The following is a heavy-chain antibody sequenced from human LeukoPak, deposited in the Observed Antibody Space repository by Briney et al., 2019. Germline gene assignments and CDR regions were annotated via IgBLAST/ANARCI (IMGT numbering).Heavy chain of an antibody. CDR1: GFTSSGYA. CDR2: IIGSGDTT. Sequence: PGGSLRLSCAASGFTSSGYAMSWVRQAPGKGLEWVSAIIGSGDTTYYADSVKGRLTISRDNSKNTLYLQMNSLRAEDTAVYYCAKVTGGDMITYGGLDYWGQGTLVTVSS. V-gene: IGHV3-23*01. CDR3: AKVTGGDMITYGGLDY. D-gene: IGHD3-16*01. J-gene: IGHJ4*02.